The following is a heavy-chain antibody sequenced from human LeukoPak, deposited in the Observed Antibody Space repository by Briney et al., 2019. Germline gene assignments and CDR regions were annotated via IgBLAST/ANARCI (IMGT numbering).Heavy chain of an antibody. CDR1: GYTFTGYY. CDR2: INPNSGGT. Sequence: ASVKDSCKASGYTFTGYYMHWVRQAPGQGLEWMGWINPNSGGTNYAQKFQGRVTMTRDTSISTAYMELSRLRSDDTAVYYCARVPGRTIAVAGTGYFDYWGQGTLVTVSS. D-gene: IGHD6-19*01. J-gene: IGHJ4*02. V-gene: IGHV1-2*02. CDR3: ARVPGRTIAVAGTGYFDY.